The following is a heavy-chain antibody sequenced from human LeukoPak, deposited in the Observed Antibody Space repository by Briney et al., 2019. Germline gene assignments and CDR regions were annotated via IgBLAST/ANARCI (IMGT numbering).Heavy chain of an antibody. V-gene: IGHV4-59*01. Sequence: SETLSLTCTVSGGSISTYYWSWIRQHPGKGLEWIGYIYYSGSTNYNPSLKSRVTISVDTSKNQFSLKLSSVTAADTAVYYCASSGSYYYYYMDVWGKGTTVTISS. J-gene: IGHJ6*03. D-gene: IGHD3-10*01. CDR1: GGSISTYY. CDR2: IYYSGST. CDR3: ASSGSYYYYYMDV.